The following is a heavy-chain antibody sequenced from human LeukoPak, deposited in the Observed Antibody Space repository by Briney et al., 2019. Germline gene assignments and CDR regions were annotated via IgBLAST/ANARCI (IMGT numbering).Heavy chain of an antibody. V-gene: IGHV3-30*03. J-gene: IGHJ4*02. CDR3: ALGGYGPFDY. CDR2: ISYDGSNK. D-gene: IGHD5-12*01. Sequence: GGSLRLSCAASGLTFSSYGMHWVRQAPGKGLEWVAVISYDGSNKYYADSVKGRFTISRDNSKNTLYLQMNSLRAEDTAVYYCALGGYGPFDYWGQGTLVTVSS. CDR1: GLTFSSYG.